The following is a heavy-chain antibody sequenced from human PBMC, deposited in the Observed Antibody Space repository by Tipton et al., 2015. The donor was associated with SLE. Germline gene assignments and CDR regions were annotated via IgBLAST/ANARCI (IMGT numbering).Heavy chain of an antibody. CDR1: GDSFSSGSSS. Sequence: TLSLTCTVSGDSFSSGSSSWNWVRQPAGKGLEWIGLIYNSGITNYNPSLQSRVTLSVDTVKTQVSLKLTSVTAADTAMYFCARGFFRDYWSAEQGRKSFYFDNWGQGALVTVSS. CDR2: IYNSGIT. CDR3: ARGFFRDYWSAEQGRKSFYFDN. D-gene: IGHD3-3*01. V-gene: IGHV4-61*02. J-gene: IGHJ4*02.